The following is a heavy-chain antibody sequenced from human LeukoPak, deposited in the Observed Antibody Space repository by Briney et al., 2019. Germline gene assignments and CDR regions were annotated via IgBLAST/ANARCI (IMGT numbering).Heavy chain of an antibody. D-gene: IGHD3-10*01. Sequence: ASVKVSCKAYGFTFTNYGVTWVRQAPGQGLEWMGIINPSGGSTSYAQKFQGRVTMTRDTSTSTVYMELSSLRSEDTAVYYCARDGSGTAWGQGTLVTVSS. CDR2: INPSGGST. V-gene: IGHV1-46*01. CDR1: GFTFTNYG. CDR3: ARDGSGTA. J-gene: IGHJ5*02.